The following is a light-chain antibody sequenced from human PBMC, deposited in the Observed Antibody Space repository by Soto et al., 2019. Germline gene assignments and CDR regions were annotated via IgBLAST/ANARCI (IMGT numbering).Light chain of an antibody. CDR2: KAS. J-gene: IGKJ1*01. Sequence: DIQMTQSPSTLSASVGDRVTITCRASQSINTWLAWYQLKPGRAPKLLIYKASTLESWVPSRFSGSGSGTEFTLTISSLQPDDFATYYCQQYQTYSQFGQGTKVEIK. CDR1: QSINTW. V-gene: IGKV1-5*03. CDR3: QQYQTYSQ.